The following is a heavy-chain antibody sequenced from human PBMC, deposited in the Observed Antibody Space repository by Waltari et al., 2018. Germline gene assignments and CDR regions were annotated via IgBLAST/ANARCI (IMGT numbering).Heavy chain of an antibody. CDR3: AAEYYYDSSGYYYVGAFDI. J-gene: IGHJ3*02. V-gene: IGHV1-24*01. CDR1: GYTLTELS. D-gene: IGHD3-22*01. Sequence: QVQLVQSGAEVKKPGASVKVSCKVSGYTLTELSMHWVRQAPGKGLEWMGGFVPEDGETSYEQKFQGRVTMTEDTSTDTAYMELSSLRSEDTAVYYCAAEYYYDSSGYYYVGAFDIWGQGTMVTVSS. CDR2: FVPEDGET.